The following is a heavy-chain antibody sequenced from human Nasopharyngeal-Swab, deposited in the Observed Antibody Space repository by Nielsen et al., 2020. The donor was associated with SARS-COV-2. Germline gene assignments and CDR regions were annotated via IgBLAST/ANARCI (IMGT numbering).Heavy chain of an antibody. CDR3: VRGRLVVVPAAISHRWFDP. J-gene: IGHJ5*02. V-gene: IGHV4-34*01. CDR1: GGSFSGYY. CDR2: INHSGST. Sequence: SETLSLTCAVYGGSFSGYYWSWIRQPPGKGLEWIGEINHSGSTNYNPSLKSRVTISVDTSKNQFSLKLSSVTAADTAVYYCVRGRLVVVPAAISHRWFDPWGQGTLVTVSS. D-gene: IGHD2-2*01.